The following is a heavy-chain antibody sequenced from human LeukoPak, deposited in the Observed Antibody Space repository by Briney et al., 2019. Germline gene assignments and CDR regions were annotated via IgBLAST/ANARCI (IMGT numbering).Heavy chain of an antibody. V-gene: IGHV1-18*01. D-gene: IGHD3-22*01. CDR1: GYTFTSYG. Sequence: ASVKVSCKASGYTFTSYGISWVRQSPGQGLEWMGWISAYNGNTNYAQKLQGRVTMTTDTSTSTAYMELRSLRSDDTAVYYCARVPGRHYYDSSGYHPFDYSGQGTLVTVSS. J-gene: IGHJ4*02. CDR3: ARVPGRHYYDSSGYHPFDY. CDR2: ISAYNGNT.